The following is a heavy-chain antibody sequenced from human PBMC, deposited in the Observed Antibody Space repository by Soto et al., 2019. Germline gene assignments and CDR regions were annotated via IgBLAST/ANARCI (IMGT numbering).Heavy chain of an antibody. J-gene: IGHJ6*02. CDR2: IIPMCGTA. V-gene: IGHV1-69*12. CDR1: GGTFSTDS. CDR3: AREIDGYYGMDV. Sequence: QVQLVQSGAEVKKPGSSVKVSCKASGGTFSTDSISWVRQAPGQGLEWMGGIIPMCGTANNAQKFQGRVTITADESTSTAHMELSSLRAEDTAVYFCAREIDGYYGMDVWGQGTTVTVSS.